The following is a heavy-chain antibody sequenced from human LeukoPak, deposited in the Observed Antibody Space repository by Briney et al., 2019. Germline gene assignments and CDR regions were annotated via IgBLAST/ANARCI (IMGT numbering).Heavy chain of an antibody. CDR3: AREGAYCCSTSCNWFDP. Sequence: PSETLSLTCTVSGGSISSGSYYWSWIRQPAGKGLEWIGRIYTSGSTNYNPSLKSRVTISVDTSKNQFSLKLSSVTAADTAVYYCAREGAYCCSTSCNWFDPWGQGTLVTVSS. D-gene: IGHD2-2*01. CDR2: IYTSGST. V-gene: IGHV4-61*02. J-gene: IGHJ5*02. CDR1: GGSISSGSYY.